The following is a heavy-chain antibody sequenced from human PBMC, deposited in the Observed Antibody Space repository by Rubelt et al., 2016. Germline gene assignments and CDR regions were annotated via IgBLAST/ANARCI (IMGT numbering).Heavy chain of an antibody. J-gene: IGHJ4*02. V-gene: IGHV4-34*01. CDR2: INHSGST. CDR1: GGSFSGYY. CDR3: ARGDSSGLPLDY. Sequence: QVQLQQWGAGLLKPSETLSLTCAVYGGSFSGYYWSWIRQPPGKGLEWIGEINHSGSTNYNPSLKSRVTISVDTSKNQFSLNLNSVTAADTAVYYCARGDSSGLPLDYWGQGTLVTVSS. D-gene: IGHD6-19*01.